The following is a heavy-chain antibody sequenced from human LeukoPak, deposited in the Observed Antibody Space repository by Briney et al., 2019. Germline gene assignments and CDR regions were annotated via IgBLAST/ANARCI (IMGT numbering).Heavy chain of an antibody. V-gene: IGHV5-51*01. D-gene: IGHD2-2*01. CDR2: VYPGDANT. J-gene: IGHJ4*02. CDR1: GSSFSSYY. CDR3: ARPGYCTSTTCWDLDY. Sequence: PGASLKISCQASGSSFSSYYIGWVRPLPGKGLEWMGIVYPGDANTRYSPSFQGQVTISVDKSTSTAYLQWSSLKASDTAMYYCARPGYCTSTTCWDLDYWGQGTLVTVSP.